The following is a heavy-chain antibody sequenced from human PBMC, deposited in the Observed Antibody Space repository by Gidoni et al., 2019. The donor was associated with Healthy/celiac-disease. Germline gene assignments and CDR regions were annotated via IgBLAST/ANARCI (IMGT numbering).Heavy chain of an antibody. J-gene: IGHJ4*02. V-gene: IGHV4-39*01. CDR3: ARQYCTNGVCCFDY. Sequence: QLQLQESGPGLVTPSATLSLTCTVSVGSISTSSYYWGWIRQPPGKGMEWIGGIYYSGSTYYNPSLKSRVTISVDTSKNQFSLKLISVTAADTAVYYCARQYCTNGVCCFDYWGQGTLVTVSS. D-gene: IGHD2-8*01. CDR2: IYYSGST. CDR1: VGSISTSSYY.